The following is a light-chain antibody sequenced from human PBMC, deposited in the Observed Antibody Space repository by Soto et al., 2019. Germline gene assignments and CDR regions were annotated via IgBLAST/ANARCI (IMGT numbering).Light chain of an antibody. CDR1: QSVSSSY. J-gene: IGKJ2*01. Sequence: EIVLTQSPGTLSLSPGERVTLSCRASQSVSSSYLAWYQQKPGQAPRLLIYGASSRATGIPDRFSGSGSGTDFTLTISRLEPEDFAVYYCQQYGSSPQTFGPGTKLEIK. CDR3: QQYGSSPQT. CDR2: GAS. V-gene: IGKV3-20*01.